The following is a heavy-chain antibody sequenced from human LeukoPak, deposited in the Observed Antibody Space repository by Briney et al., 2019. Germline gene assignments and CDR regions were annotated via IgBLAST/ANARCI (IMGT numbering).Heavy chain of an antibody. CDR3: AREGGPYRPLDY. Sequence: SETLSLTCDVFGGSITQTNYWTWVRPPPGKGLEWIGEVNLQGSTNYNPSLMRRVAISVDTSAYHVSLQLTSVTAADTAVYYCAREGGPYRPLDYSGQGTLVTVCS. CDR1: GGSITQTNY. CDR2: VNLQGST. J-gene: IGHJ4*02. V-gene: IGHV4-4*02.